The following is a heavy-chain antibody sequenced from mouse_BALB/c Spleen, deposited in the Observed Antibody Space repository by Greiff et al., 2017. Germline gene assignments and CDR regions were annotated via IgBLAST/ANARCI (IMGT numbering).Heavy chain of an antibody. CDR1: GFNIKDYY. D-gene: IGHD1-1*01. CDR3: KSPYYYGSSYAMDY. Sequence: VQLKESGAELVRSGASVKLSCTASGFNIKDYYMHWVKQRPEQGLEWIGWIDPENGDTEYAPKFQGKATMTADTSSNTAYLQLSSLTSEDTAVYYCKSPYYYGSSYAMDYWGQGTSVTVSS. CDR2: IDPENGDT. V-gene: IGHV14-4*02. J-gene: IGHJ4*01.